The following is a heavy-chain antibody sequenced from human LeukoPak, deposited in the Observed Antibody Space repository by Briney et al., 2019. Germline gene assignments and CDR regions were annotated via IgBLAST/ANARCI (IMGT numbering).Heavy chain of an antibody. CDR2: IWIDGDKT. V-gene: IGHV3-33*03. J-gene: IGHJ6*02. CDR1: GFAFNTYG. Sequence: PGGSLRLSCAASGFAFNTYGIHWVRQAPGKGLEWPALIWIDGDKTYYADSVKGRFTISGDTSRGTVSLQMSSLRGEDTALYFCARGKMRFLGYYDYYYGMDVWGQGTTVTVSS. CDR3: ARGKMRFLGYYDYYYGMDV. D-gene: IGHD3-3*01.